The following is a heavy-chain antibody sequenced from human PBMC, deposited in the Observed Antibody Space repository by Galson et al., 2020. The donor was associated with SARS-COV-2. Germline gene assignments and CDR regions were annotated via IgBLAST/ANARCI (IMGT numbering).Heavy chain of an antibody. CDR1: GFTFSSYG. CDR3: AKAGSRAVAGTKPEPYYYYGMDG. D-gene: IGHD6-19*01. Sequence: GESLTISCAASGFTFSSYGMHWVRQSPVKGLEWVAVIWYVGSNKYYADSVKGRFTISRDNSKHTLYLQMNSLRAEDTAVYYCAKAGSRAVAGTKPEPYYYYGMDGWGQGTTVTVSS. V-gene: IGHV3-33*06. J-gene: IGHJ6*02. CDR2: IWYVGSNK.